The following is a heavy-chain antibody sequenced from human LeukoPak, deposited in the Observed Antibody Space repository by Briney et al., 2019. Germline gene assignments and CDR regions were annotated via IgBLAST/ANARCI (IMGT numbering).Heavy chain of an antibody. Sequence: ASVKVSCKVSGYTLTELSMHWVRQAPGKGLEWMGGFDPEDGETIYAQKFQGRVTMTRNTSISTAYMELSSLRSEDTAVYYCARNPTYYDFWSGYYIGYYYYGMDVWGQGTTVTVSS. CDR2: FDPEDGET. V-gene: IGHV1-24*01. CDR3: ARNPTYYDFWSGYYIGYYYYGMDV. J-gene: IGHJ6*02. CDR1: GYTLTELS. D-gene: IGHD3-3*01.